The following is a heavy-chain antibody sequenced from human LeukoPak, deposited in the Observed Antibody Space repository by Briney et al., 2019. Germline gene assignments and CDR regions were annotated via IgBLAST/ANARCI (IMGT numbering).Heavy chain of an antibody. Sequence: SETLSLTCAVYGGSFSGYYWSWIRQPPGKGLEWIGEINHSGSTYYNPSLKSRVTISVDTSKNQFSLKLSSVTAADTAVYCCAREAVTGIAAAGIGFDPWGQGTLVTVSS. CDR3: AREAVTGIAAAGIGFDP. D-gene: IGHD6-13*01. CDR1: GGSFSGYY. V-gene: IGHV4-34*01. CDR2: INHSGST. J-gene: IGHJ5*02.